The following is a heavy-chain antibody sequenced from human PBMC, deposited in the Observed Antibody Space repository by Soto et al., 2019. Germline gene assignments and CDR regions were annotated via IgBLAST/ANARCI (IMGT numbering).Heavy chain of an antibody. J-gene: IGHJ6*02. Sequence: KPSETLSLTCTVSGGSISSSSYYWGWIRQPPGKGLEWIGSIYYSGSTYYNPSLKSRVTISVDTSKNQFSLKLSSVTAADTAVYYCAREGYYGDYGDYYYGMDVWGQGTTVTVSS. D-gene: IGHD4-17*01. CDR3: AREGYYGDYGDYYYGMDV. CDR1: GGSISSSSYY. CDR2: IYYSGST. V-gene: IGHV4-39*02.